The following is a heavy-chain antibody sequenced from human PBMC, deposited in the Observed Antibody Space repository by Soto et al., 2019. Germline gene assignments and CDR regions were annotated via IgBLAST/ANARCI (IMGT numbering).Heavy chain of an antibody. J-gene: IGHJ6*03. CDR1: GYSFTNYG. D-gene: IGHD6-19*01. CDR2: ISAYNGNT. Sequence: QDRLVQCGVEVKKPGASVKVSCKASGYSFTNYGITSVRQAPGQGFEWMGWISAYNGNTNYAQKFQGRVTMTTDASTSTAYLELRSLRSDDTAVYYCARDRGVAPPVAGNTHYYYYMDVWGKGTTVTVSS. V-gene: IGHV1-18*01. CDR3: ARDRGVAPPVAGNTHYYYYMDV.